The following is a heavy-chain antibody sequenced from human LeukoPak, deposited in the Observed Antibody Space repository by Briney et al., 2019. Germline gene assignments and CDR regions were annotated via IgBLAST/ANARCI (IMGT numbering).Heavy chain of an antibody. CDR2: ISAYNGNT. CDR3: ARISGGSGRRNWFDP. V-gene: IGHV1-18*01. D-gene: IGHD3-10*01. J-gene: IGHJ5*02. Sequence: ASVKVSCKASGYTFTSYGISWVRQAPGQGLEWMGWISAYNGNTNYAQKLQGRVTMTTDTSTSTAYMEVRSLRSDDTAVYYCARISGGSGRRNWFDPWGQGTLVTVSS. CDR1: GYTFTSYG.